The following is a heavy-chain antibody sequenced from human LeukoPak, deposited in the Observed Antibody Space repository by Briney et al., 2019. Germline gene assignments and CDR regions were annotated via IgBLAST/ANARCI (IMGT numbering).Heavy chain of an antibody. J-gene: IGHJ4*02. CDR2: IWYGGSNK. D-gene: IGHD2/OR15-2a*01. Sequence: PGGSLRLSCAASGFTFSSYGMHWVRQAPGKGLEWVALIWYGGSNKYYTDSVKGRLTSSRDNSKNTLYLQMNSLRAEDTAIYYCAREGPRGNSQFDYWGQGTLVTVSS. V-gene: IGHV3-33*01. CDR3: AREGPRGNSQFDY. CDR1: GFTFSSYG.